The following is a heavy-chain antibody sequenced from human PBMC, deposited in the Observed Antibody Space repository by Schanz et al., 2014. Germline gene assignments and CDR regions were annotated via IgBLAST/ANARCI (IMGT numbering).Heavy chain of an antibody. V-gene: IGHV3-23*01. CDR3: AKGRFGELSAFDI. CDR1: GFSFSSYA. CDR2: INGDGSRT. Sequence: EVQLLESGGGLVQPGGSLRLSCATSGFSFSSYAINWVRQAPGKGLEWVSRINGDGSRTAYADSVKGRFGISRDNSENTLYLQMSSLRVEDTAVYYCAKGRFGELSAFDIWGQGTMVTVSS. D-gene: IGHD3-10*01. J-gene: IGHJ3*02.